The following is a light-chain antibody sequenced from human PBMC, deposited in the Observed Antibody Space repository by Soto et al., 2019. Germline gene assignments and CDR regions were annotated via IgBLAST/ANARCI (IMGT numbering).Light chain of an antibody. V-gene: IGKV1-12*01. CDR3: QQTSSFPLT. CDR1: QDISSW. J-gene: IGKJ4*01. CDR2: AAS. Sequence: DIQMTQSPSSVSASVGDRVTITCRASQDISSWLAWYQQKPGKAPKLLIYAASRLQSGVPSRFIGSASGTDFYLTICTLQHEDFATYYCQQTSSFPLTFGGGTKVEIK.